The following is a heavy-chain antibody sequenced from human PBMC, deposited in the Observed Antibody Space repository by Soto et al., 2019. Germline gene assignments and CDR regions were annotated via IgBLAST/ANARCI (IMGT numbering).Heavy chain of an antibody. CDR2: IKQDGSER. CDR3: VRGRGYYDS. D-gene: IGHD3-22*01. CDR1: GFTFSNYW. V-gene: IGHV3-7*01. J-gene: IGHJ4*02. Sequence: GGSLRLSCVASGFTFSNYWMSWVRQAPGKGPEWVANIKQDGSERYYVDSVKGRFTISRDNARNSLYLQMNSLRAEDTAVYYCVRGRGYYDSRGQGTLVTVSS.